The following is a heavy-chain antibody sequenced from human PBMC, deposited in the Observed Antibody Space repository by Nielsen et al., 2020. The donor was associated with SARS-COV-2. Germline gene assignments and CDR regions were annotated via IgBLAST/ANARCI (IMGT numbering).Heavy chain of an antibody. CDR3: ASNRAAAGFFFDY. D-gene: IGHD6-13*01. V-gene: IGHV4-31*02. Sequence: RQAPGKGLEWIGYIYYSGSTYYNPSLKSRVTISVDTSKNQFSLKLSSVTAADTAVYYCASNRAAAGFFFDYWGQGTLVTVSS. CDR2: IYYSGST. J-gene: IGHJ4*02.